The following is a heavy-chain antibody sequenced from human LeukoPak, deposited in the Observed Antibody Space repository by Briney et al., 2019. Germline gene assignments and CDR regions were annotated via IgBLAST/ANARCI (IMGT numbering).Heavy chain of an antibody. CDR1: GGTFSNYT. D-gene: IGHD1-14*01. CDR2: IIPIFGTA. CDR3: ARDPRGITIMADYFDY. V-gene: IGHV1-69*06. Sequence: SVKVSCKTSGGTFSNYTISWVRQAPGQGLEWMGGIIPIFGTANYAQKFQGKVTITADKSTSTAYMELSSLRSEDTAVYYCARDPRGITIMADYFDYWGQGTLVTVSS. J-gene: IGHJ4*02.